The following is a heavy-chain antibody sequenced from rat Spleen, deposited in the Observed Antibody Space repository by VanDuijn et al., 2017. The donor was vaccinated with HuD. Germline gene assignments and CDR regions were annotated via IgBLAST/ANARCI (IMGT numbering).Heavy chain of an antibody. CDR3: IREVRVAAISTGFDY. J-gene: IGHJ2*01. Sequence: EVQLVESGGGLVQPGRSLKLSCAASGFTFSDYYMAWVRQAPGKGLEWVASITHTGGSTYYPDSVKGRFTISRDNAKSTLYLQMNSLRSEDTATYYCIREVRVAAISTGFDYWGQGVMVTVSS. CDR1: GFTFSDYY. CDR2: ITHTGGST. D-gene: IGHD1-2*01. V-gene: IGHV5-20*01.